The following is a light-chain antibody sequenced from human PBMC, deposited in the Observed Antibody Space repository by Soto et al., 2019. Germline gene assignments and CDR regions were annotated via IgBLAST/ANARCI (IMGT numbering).Light chain of an antibody. Sequence: EIVLTHSPATLSLSPGEGATLSASASQSIGSNLAWYQQKPGQAPRLLIYGASSRATGIPDRFSGSGSGTDFTLTISSLQSEDFAVYYCQQYNNWPPITFGQGTRLEI. CDR1: QSIGSN. J-gene: IGKJ5*01. CDR3: QQYNNWPPIT. V-gene: IGKV3D-15*01. CDR2: GAS.